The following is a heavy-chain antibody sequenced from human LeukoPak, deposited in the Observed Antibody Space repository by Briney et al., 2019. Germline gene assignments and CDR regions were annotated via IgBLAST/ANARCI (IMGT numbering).Heavy chain of an antibody. CDR3: AKDRSGYSGGWSHDY. Sequence: GGSLTLSCAAAGLTFRSYAMSWVRQAPGKGREWVSAISGNGGSTYYADSVKGRFTISRDTSQTTLFLQMNSLRAEATAMSYCAKDRSGYSGGWSHDYWGQGTLVTVSS. V-gene: IGHV3-23*01. CDR1: GLTFRSYA. J-gene: IGHJ4*02. D-gene: IGHD6-19*01. CDR2: ISGNGGST.